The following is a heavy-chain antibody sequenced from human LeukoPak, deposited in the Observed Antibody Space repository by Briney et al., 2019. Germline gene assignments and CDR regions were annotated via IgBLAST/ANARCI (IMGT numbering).Heavy chain of an antibody. D-gene: IGHD3-10*01. CDR3: ARGERVRGVIG. CDR2: IYTSGST. CDR1: GGSISSGSYY. J-gene: IGHJ4*02. V-gene: IGHV4-61*02. Sequence: SETLSLTCTVSGGSISSGSYYWSWIRQPAGKGLEWIGRIYTSGSTNYNPSLKSRVTISVDTSKNQFSLKLSSVTAVDTAVYYCARGERVRGVIGWGQGTLVTVSS.